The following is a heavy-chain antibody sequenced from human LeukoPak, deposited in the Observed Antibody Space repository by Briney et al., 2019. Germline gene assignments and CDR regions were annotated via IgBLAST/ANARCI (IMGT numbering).Heavy chain of an antibody. J-gene: IGHJ4*02. Sequence: PGGSLRLSCAASGFTFDDYAMHWVRQAPGKGLVWVSYINIDERITGYADSVKGRFTISRDNGKNTLYLQMNSLRAEDTAVYYCVSFYETYWGRGTLVTVSS. V-gene: IGHV3-74*01. D-gene: IGHD2/OR15-2a*01. CDR2: INIDERIT. CDR3: VSFYETY. CDR1: GFTFDDYA.